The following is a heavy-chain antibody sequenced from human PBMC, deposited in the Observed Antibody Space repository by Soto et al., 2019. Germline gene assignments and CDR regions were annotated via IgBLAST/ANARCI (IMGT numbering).Heavy chain of an antibody. D-gene: IGHD2-2*01. V-gene: IGHV1-24*01. Sequence: ASVRVSCKVSGYTLTELSMHWVRHAPGEGLEWMGGFDPEDGETIYAQKFQGRVTMTEDTSTDTAYMELSSLRSEDTAVYYCATVEYCSNTSCQKVFYVCAQGTKDIVSS. CDR1: GYTLTELS. CDR3: ATVEYCSNTSCQKVFYV. CDR2: FDPEDGET. J-gene: IGHJ3*01.